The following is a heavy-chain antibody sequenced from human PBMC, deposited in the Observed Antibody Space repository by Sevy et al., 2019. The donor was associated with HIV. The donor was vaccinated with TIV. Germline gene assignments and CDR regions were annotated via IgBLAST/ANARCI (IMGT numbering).Heavy chain of an antibody. Sequence: GESLKISCAASGFTFSSYWMSWVRQAPGKGLEWVANIKQDGSEKYYVDSVKGRFTISRDNAKNSLYLQMNSLRAEDTAVYYCARDLRDYDFWSGYFHYWVQGTLVTVSS. CDR2: IKQDGSEK. J-gene: IGHJ4*02. V-gene: IGHV3-7*01. CDR3: ARDLRDYDFWSGYFHY. CDR1: GFTFSSYW. D-gene: IGHD3-3*01.